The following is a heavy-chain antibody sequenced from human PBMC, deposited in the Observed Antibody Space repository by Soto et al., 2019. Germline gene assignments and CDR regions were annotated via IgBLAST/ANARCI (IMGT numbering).Heavy chain of an antibody. V-gene: IGHV3-9*01. D-gene: IGHD7-27*01. Sequence: LRLSCAASGFTFDDYAMHWVRQAPGKGLEWVSGVNWNSVSVAYADFVKGRFTISRDNAKNSLYLQIDSLTTEDTAIYFCAKETQANLGTGAFDFWGQGALVTVSS. J-gene: IGHJ4*02. CDR2: VNWNSVSV. CDR1: GFTFDDYA. CDR3: AKETQANLGTGAFDF.